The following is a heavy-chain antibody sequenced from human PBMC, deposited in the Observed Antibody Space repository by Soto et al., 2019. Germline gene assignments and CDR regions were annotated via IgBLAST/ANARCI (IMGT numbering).Heavy chain of an antibody. CDR1: GESFSGYY. V-gene: IGHV4-34*01. Sequence: QVQLQQWGAGLLKPSETLSLTCAVYGESFSGYYWSWIRQPPGKGLEWIGEINHSGSTNYNPSLTSGVTISIDTSKNQFSLKLSSVTAADTAIYYCARGGDWMRNWGQGTLVTVSS. D-gene: IGHD2-21*02. CDR2: INHSGST. CDR3: ARGGDWMRN. J-gene: IGHJ4*02.